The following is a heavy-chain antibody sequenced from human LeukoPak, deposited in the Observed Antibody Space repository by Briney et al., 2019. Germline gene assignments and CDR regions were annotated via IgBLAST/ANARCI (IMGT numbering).Heavy chain of an antibody. Sequence: GGSLRLSCAASGFTFSSYGMSWVRQAPGKGLEWVSGISGSGGSTYYAASVKGRFTISRDSSKNTLYLQMNSLRAEDTAVYYCAKTYYYGSGSYPDYWGQGTLVTVSS. CDR2: ISGSGGST. D-gene: IGHD3-10*01. J-gene: IGHJ4*02. CDR3: AKTYYYGSGSYPDY. CDR1: GFTFSSYG. V-gene: IGHV3-23*01.